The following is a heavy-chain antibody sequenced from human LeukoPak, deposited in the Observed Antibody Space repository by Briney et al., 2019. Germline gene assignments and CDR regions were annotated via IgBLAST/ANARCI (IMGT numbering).Heavy chain of an antibody. Sequence: SETLSLTCTISGGSISTSDYFWGWIRQPPGRGLEWIGSMFHSSSAYYSPSLKSRVTMLIDTSKNQFSLNLNSVTAADTAVYFCARASGRYFDWLQGPFDYWGQGSLVNVSS. V-gene: IGHV4-39*07. J-gene: IGHJ4*02. D-gene: IGHD3-9*01. CDR2: MFHSSSA. CDR3: ARASGRYFDWLQGPFDY. CDR1: GGSISTSDYF.